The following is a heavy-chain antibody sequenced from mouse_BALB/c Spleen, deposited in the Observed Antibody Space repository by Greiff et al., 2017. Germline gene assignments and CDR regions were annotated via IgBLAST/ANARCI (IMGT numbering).Heavy chain of an antibody. CDR2: IYPYNGGT. Sequence: EVQLQQSGPELVKPGASVKISCKASGYTFTDYNMHWVKQSHGKSLEWIGYIYPYNGGTGYNQKFKSKATLTVDNSSSTAYMELRSLTSEDSAVYYCARSIYYDYDGAMDYWGQGTSVTVSS. J-gene: IGHJ4*01. CDR3: ARSIYYDYDGAMDY. CDR1: GYTFTDYN. D-gene: IGHD2-4*01. V-gene: IGHV1S29*02.